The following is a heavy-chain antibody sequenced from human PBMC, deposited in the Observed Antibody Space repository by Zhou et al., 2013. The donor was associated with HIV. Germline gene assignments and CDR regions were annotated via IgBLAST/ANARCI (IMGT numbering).Heavy chain of an antibody. CDR2: ISSYRGHT. CDR1: GYTLTDFG. V-gene: IGHV1-18*01. CDR3: RALSARWIGGGFFYMDV. Sequence: QLQLVQSGAEVKRPGASVKVSCKASGYTLTDFGLSWVRQAPGQGLEWVGWISSYRGHTNYAQKLQGRVSVTTDTSTNTAYMEVRSLRSDDTAVYFARALSARWIGGGFFYMDVWGKGTTVTVS. J-gene: IGHJ6*03. D-gene: IGHD6-25*01.